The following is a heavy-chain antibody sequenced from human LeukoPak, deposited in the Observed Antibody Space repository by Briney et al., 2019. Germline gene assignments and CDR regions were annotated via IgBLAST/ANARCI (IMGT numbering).Heavy chain of an antibody. D-gene: IGHD3-10*01. V-gene: IGHV1-18*01. CDR3: ARTYGSGSSQLVA. Sequence: EASVKVSCKASGYTFTSYGISWVRQAPGQGREWMGWISAYNGNTNYAQKPQGRVTMTTDTSTSTAYMELRSLRSDDTAVYYCARTYGSGSSQLVAWGQGTLVTVSS. CDR1: GYTFTSYG. CDR2: ISAYNGNT. J-gene: IGHJ5*02.